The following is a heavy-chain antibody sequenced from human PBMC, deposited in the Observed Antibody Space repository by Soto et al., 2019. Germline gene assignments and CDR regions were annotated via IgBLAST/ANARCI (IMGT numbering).Heavy chain of an antibody. CDR3: ANTYYDYVWGSYRYNGWFAP. CDR1: GGTFSSYT. Sequence: QVQLVQSGAEVKKPGSSVKVSCKASGGTFSSYTISWVRQAPGQGLEWMGRIIPILGIANYAQKFQGRVTITADKSTSTAYMELSSLRSEDTAVYYCANTYYDYVWGSYRYNGWFAPWGQGTLVTVSS. J-gene: IGHJ5*02. CDR2: IIPILGIA. V-gene: IGHV1-69*02. D-gene: IGHD3-16*02.